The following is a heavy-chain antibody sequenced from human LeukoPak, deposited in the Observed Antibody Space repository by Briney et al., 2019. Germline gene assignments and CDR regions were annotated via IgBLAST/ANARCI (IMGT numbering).Heavy chain of an antibody. Sequence: GGSLRLSCAASRFTFSSYAMSWVRQAPGKGLAWFSAITDSGGSTYHADSVKGRFTISRDNSKDTLYLQMNSLRAEDTAVYYCAKGSSSSRPYYFDYWGQGTLVTVSS. D-gene: IGHD6-6*01. J-gene: IGHJ4*02. V-gene: IGHV3-23*01. CDR1: RFTFSSYA. CDR2: ITDSGGST. CDR3: AKGSSSSRPYYFDY.